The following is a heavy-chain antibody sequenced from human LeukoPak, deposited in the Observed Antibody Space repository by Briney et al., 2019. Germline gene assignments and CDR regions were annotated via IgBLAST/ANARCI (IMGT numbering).Heavy chain of an antibody. CDR2: MNPNSGGT. J-gene: IGHJ4*02. D-gene: IGHD3-3*01. CDR3: ARDWRLHYDFWSGYSYFDY. Sequence: ASVKVSCKASGYTFTGYYMHWVRQAPGQGLEWMGWMNPNSGGTNYAQKFQGRVTMTRDTSISTAYMELSSLRSEDTAVYYCARDWRLHYDFWSGYSYFDYWGQGTLVTVSS. CDR1: GYTFTGYY. V-gene: IGHV1-2*02.